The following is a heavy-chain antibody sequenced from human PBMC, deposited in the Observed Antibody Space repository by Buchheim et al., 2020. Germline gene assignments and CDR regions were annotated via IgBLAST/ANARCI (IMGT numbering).Heavy chain of an antibody. CDR3: ARDWVTIFVVVNYYGMDV. J-gene: IGHJ6*02. Sequence: QVQLVQSGAEVKKPGASVKVSCKASGYTFTSYYMHWVRQAPGQGLEWMGIINSSGGSTSYAQKFKGRVTMTRDTSTSTVYMELSSLRSEDTAVYYCARDWVTIFVVVNYYGMDVWGQETT. V-gene: IGHV1-46*03. D-gene: IGHD3-3*01. CDR1: GYTFTSYY. CDR2: INSSGGST.